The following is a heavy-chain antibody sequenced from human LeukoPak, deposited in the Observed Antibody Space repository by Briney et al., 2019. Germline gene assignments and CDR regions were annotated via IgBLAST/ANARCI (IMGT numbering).Heavy chain of an antibody. D-gene: IGHD3-22*01. CDR3: ARDRRYYDSSGYYFHWYFDL. CDR2: IYSGVST. Sequence: GGSLRLSCAASGFTVSSSYISWVRQAPGKGLEWVSVIYSGVSTYYADSVKGRFTISRDNSKNTLYLQMNSLRAEDTALYYCARDRRYYDSSGYYFHWYFDLWGRGTLVTVSS. V-gene: IGHV3-53*01. CDR1: GFTVSSSY. J-gene: IGHJ2*01.